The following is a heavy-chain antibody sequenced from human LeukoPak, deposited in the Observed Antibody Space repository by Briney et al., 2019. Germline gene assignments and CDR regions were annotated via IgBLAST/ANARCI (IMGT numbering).Heavy chain of an antibody. CDR2: ISWNSGSI. V-gene: IGHV3-9*01. CDR1: GFTFDDYA. CDR3: ATYHYYDSSGYDY. J-gene: IGHJ4*02. Sequence: PGGSLRLSCAASGFTFDDYAMHWVRQAPGKGLEWVSGISWNSGSIGYADSVKGRFTISRDNAKNSLYLQMNSLRAEDTALYYCATYHYYDSSGYDYWGQGTLVTVSS. D-gene: IGHD3-22*01.